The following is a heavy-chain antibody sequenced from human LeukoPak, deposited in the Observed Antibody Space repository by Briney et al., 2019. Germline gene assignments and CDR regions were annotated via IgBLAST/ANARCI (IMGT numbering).Heavy chain of an antibody. CDR2: IYPGDSDT. Sequence: GESLKISCKGSGYSFTSYWIGWVRQMPGKGLEWMGIIYPGDSDTRYSPSFQGQVTISADKSISTAYLQWCSLKASDTAMYYCASTIAARLHYYGMDVWGQGTTVTVSS. D-gene: IGHD6-6*01. CDR3: ASTIAARLHYYGMDV. J-gene: IGHJ6*02. V-gene: IGHV5-51*01. CDR1: GYSFTSYW.